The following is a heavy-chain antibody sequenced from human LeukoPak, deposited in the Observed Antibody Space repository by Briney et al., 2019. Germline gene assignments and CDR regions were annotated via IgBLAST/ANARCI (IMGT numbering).Heavy chain of an antibody. D-gene: IGHD6-19*01. CDR1: GFTFSSYA. CDR2: ISSNGGST. J-gene: IGHJ3*02. Sequence: GGSLRLSCAASGFTFSSYAMHWVRQAPGKGLEYVSAISSNGGSTYYANSVKGRFTISRDNSKNTLYLQMGSLRAEDMAVYYCARRGEEQWLVRDDAFDIWGQGTMVTVSS. V-gene: IGHV3-64*01. CDR3: ARRGEEQWLVRDDAFDI.